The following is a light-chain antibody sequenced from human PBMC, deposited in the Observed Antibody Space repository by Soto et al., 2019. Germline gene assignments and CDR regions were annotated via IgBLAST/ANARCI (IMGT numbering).Light chain of an antibody. Sequence: QSVLTQPPSVSDAPRQRVTISCSGSSSNIGNNAVNWYQQLPGKAPKLLIYYDDVLPSGVSDRFSGSKSGTSASLGISGLQSEDEAEYYCAAWDDSLNGYVFGTGTKLTVL. V-gene: IGLV1-36*01. CDR3: AAWDDSLNGYV. CDR2: YDD. CDR1: SSNIGNNA. J-gene: IGLJ1*01.